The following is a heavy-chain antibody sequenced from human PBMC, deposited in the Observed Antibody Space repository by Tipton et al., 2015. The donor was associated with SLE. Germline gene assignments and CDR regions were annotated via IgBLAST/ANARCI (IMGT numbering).Heavy chain of an antibody. CDR3: AREGNYYDSSGYSRPFQH. V-gene: IGHV4-61*01. D-gene: IGHD3-22*01. Sequence: TLSLTCTVSGGSISSGSYYWSWIRQPPGKGLEWIGYIYHSGSTNYNPSLQSRVTISVDTSKNQFSLKLSSVTAADTAVYYCAREGNYYDSSGYSRPFQHWGQGTLVTVSS. J-gene: IGHJ1*01. CDR1: GGSISSGSYY. CDR2: IYHSGST.